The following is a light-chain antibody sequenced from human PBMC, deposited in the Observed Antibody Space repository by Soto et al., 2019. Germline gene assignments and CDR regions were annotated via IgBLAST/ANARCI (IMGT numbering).Light chain of an antibody. CDR3: QQYKSHPVT. CDR1: QSIRNN. CDR2: DAS. Sequence: DIQMTQSPSSLSASVGDRVTITCRASQSIRNNLNWFQQKPGKAPKPLIYDASNSQSGVPSRFSGSGSGTEFTLTISSLQPDDFATYYCQQYKSHPVTFGQGTKVDIK. J-gene: IGKJ1*01. V-gene: IGKV1-16*01.